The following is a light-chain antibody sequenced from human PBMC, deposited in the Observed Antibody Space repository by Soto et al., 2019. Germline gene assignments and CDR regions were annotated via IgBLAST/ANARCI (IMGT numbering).Light chain of an antibody. CDR1: NSNIGAGSD. CDR2: DNN. J-gene: IGLJ1*01. V-gene: IGLV1-40*01. Sequence: QAVVTQPPSVSAAPGQRVTISCTGSNSNIGAGSDVHWYQQLPGTAPKLLMCDNNNRPSGVPDRFSGSKSGTSASLAITGLQAEDEADYYCQSYDGRLSGYVFGTGTKLTVL. CDR3: QSYDGRLSGYV.